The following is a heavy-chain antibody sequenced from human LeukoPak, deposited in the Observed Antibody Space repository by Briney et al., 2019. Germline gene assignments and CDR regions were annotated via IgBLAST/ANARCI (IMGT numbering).Heavy chain of an antibody. D-gene: IGHD3-10*01. V-gene: IGHV1-46*03. J-gene: IGHJ3*02. CDR1: GGTFSSYA. CDR2: INPSGGST. CDR3: ASVLYYPDAFDI. Sequence: GASVKVSCKASGGTFSSYAISWVRQAPGQGLEWMGIINPSGGSTSYAQKFQGRVTMTRDTSTSTVYMELSSLRSEDTAVYYCASVLYYPDAFDIWGQGTMVTVSS.